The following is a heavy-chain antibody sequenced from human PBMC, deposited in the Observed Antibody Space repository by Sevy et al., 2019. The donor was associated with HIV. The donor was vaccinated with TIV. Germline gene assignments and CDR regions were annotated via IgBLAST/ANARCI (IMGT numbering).Heavy chain of an antibody. CDR2: ISSSGSYI. D-gene: IGHD5-12*01. CDR3: ARSDGYERRRWFDP. V-gene: IGHV3-21*01. J-gene: IGHJ5*02. CDR1: GFTFSSYS. Sequence: GGSLRLSCAASGFTFSSYSMNWVRQAPGKGLEWVSSISSSGSYIYYADSVKGRFTISRDNAKNSLYLQMNSLRAEDTAVYYCARSDGYERRRWFDPWGQGTLVTVSS.